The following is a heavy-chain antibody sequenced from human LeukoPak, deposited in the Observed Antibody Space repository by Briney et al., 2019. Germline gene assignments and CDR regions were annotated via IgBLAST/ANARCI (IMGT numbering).Heavy chain of an antibody. D-gene: IGHD3-9*01. CDR3: ARGGPGRYFDSLSLDY. CDR1: GYAFSTYA. V-gene: IGHV1-18*01. Sequence: ASVKVSCKTSGYAFSTYAINWVRQAPGQGLEWMGWISVHNDNTNYIQKLQGRVTMTTDTSTNTAYMELRSLRSDDTAVYFCARGGPGRYFDSLSLDYWGQGTLVTVSS. J-gene: IGHJ4*02. CDR2: ISVHNDNT.